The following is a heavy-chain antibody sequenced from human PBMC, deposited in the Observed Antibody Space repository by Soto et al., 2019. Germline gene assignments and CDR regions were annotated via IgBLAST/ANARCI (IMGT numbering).Heavy chain of an antibody. CDR1: GGSISSYY. V-gene: IGHV4-59*08. D-gene: IGHD2-2*01. CDR3: ARHPSDVVVPAAMTSYYYYYYMDV. J-gene: IGHJ6*03. CDR2: IYYSGST. Sequence: SETLSLTCTVSGGSISSYYWSWIRQPPGKGLEWIGYIYYSGSTNYNPSLKSRVTISVDTSKNQFSLKLSSVTAADTAVYYCARHPSDVVVPAAMTSYYYYYYMDVWGKGTTVTVSS.